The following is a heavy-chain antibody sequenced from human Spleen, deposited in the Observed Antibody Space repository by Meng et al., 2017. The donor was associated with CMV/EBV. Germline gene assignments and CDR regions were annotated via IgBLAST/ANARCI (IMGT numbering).Heavy chain of an antibody. J-gene: IGHJ3*01. CDR3: AKARIVMIRGQDAFDF. CDR1: FTFTTYA. V-gene: IGHV3-23*01. D-gene: IGHD3-10*01. Sequence: FTFTTYAMNWVRQAPGKGLEWVSSISGSGDSTYYTDSVKGRFTISRDSSKNTLYLQMNSLRAEDTAIYYCAKARIVMIRGQDAFDFWGQGTMVTVSS. CDR2: ISGSGDST.